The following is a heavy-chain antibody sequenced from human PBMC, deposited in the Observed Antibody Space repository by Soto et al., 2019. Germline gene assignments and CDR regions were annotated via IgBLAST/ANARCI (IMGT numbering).Heavy chain of an antibody. CDR1: GGSISRSNW. CDR3: ARDPIAAVLWRAFDI. CDR2: IYHRGST. Sequence: QVQLQESGPGLVKPSGTLSLTCAVSGGSISRSNWWSWVRQPPGKGLEWIGEIYHRGSTNYHPSLTSRVTISVDKFKNQFSLKRSSVTAADTAVYYRARDPIAAVLWRAFDIWVQGTMVTVSS. D-gene: IGHD6-6*01. J-gene: IGHJ3*02. V-gene: IGHV4-4*02.